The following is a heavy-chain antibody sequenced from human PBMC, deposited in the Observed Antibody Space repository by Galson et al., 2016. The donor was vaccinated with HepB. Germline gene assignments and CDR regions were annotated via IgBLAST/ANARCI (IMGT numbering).Heavy chain of an antibody. D-gene: IGHD1-1*01. CDR1: GYIFINYG. V-gene: IGHV1-18*04. Sequence: SVKVSCKASGYIFINYGITWVRQAPGQGLEWMGWTSTFNGNTKYAQKFQGRVTMTTDTSTSTAYMELTSLRPDDTAVYFCARDGNYLTFDYWGQGTPVTVSS. CDR3: ARDGNYLTFDY. J-gene: IGHJ4*02. CDR2: TSTFNGNT.